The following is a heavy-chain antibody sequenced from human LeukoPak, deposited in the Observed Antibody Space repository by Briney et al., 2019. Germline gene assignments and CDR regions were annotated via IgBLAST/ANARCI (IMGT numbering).Heavy chain of an antibody. Sequence: SVKVSCKASGGTFSSYAISWVRQAPGQGLEWMGRIIPILGIANYAQKFQGRVTITADKSTSTAYMELSSLRSEDTAVYYCASPTIVVVPAANYYYGMDVWAKGPRSPSP. CDR3: ASPTIVVVPAANYYYGMDV. D-gene: IGHD2-2*01. CDR2: IIPILGIA. CDR1: GGTFSSYA. V-gene: IGHV1-69*04. J-gene: IGHJ6*02.